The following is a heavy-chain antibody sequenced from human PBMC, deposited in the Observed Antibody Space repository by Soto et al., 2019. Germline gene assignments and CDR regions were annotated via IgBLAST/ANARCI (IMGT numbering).Heavy chain of an antibody. Sequence: QVQLQESGPGLVQPSETLSLTCTVSGGSISSYYWRWIRQPAGKGLEWIGRIYTSGSTNYNPSLKSRVPMSGDTSKNQFSLKLSSVTAADTAVYYCAREMRTPLVRGVIMGEFDYWGQGTLVTVSS. CDR2: IYTSGST. J-gene: IGHJ4*02. V-gene: IGHV4-4*07. CDR1: GGSISSYY. D-gene: IGHD3-10*01. CDR3: AREMRTPLVRGVIMGEFDY.